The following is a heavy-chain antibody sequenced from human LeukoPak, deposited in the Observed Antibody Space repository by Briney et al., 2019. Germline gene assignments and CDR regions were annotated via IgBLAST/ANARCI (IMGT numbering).Heavy chain of an antibody. CDR3: ARQPAYDSSGYYYSSNYYYMDV. Sequence: SGTLSLTCAVSGYSISSGYYWGWIRQPPGKGLEWIGSIYHSGSTYYNPSLKSRVTISVDTSKNQFSLKLSSVTAADTAVYYCARQPAYDSSGYYYSSNYYYMDVWGKGTTVTVSS. CDR1: GYSISSGYY. J-gene: IGHJ6*03. D-gene: IGHD3-22*01. V-gene: IGHV4-38-2*01. CDR2: IYHSGST.